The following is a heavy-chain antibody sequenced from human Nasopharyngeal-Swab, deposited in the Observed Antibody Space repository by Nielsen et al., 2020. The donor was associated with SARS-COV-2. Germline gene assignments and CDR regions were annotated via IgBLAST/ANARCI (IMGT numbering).Heavy chain of an antibody. Sequence: ERQMPGKGLEWMGRIDPSDSYTNYSPSFQGHVTISADKSISTAYLQWSSLKASDTAMYYCARQPPTGSGRGGVDVWGQGTTVTVSS. CDR2: IDPSDSYT. J-gene: IGHJ6*02. V-gene: IGHV5-10-1*01. D-gene: IGHD3-10*01. CDR3: ARQPPTGSGRGGVDV.